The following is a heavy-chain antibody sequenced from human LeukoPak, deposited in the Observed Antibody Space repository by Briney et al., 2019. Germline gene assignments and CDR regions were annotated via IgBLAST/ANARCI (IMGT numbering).Heavy chain of an antibody. CDR2: ISGSGGST. D-gene: IGHD2-2*01. CDR3: AKDLLPAATPEYDY. J-gene: IGHJ4*02. CDR1: GFTFSSYA. Sequence: GGSLRLSCAASGFTFSSYAMSWVRQAPGKGLEWVSAISGSGGSTYYADSVKGRFTISRDNSKNTLYLQMNSLRAEDTAIYYCAKDLLPAATPEYDYWGQGTLVTVSS. V-gene: IGHV3-23*01.